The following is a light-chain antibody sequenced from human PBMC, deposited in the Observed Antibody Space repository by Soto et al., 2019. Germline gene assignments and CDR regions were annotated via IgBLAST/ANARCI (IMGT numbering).Light chain of an antibody. V-gene: IGKV1-39*01. J-gene: IGKJ1*01. CDR1: QSISSS. Sequence: DIQMTQSPSSLSASVGDRVTITCRAGQSISSSLNWYHQKPGKAPKLLIYAASTLQSGVPSRFSGYGSGTDFTLTITSLQPDDFATYYCQQSYSTPWTFGQGTKVEIK. CDR3: QQSYSTPWT. CDR2: AAS.